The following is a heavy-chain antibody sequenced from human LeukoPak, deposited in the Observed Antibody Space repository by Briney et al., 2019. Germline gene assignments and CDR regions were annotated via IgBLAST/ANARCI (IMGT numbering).Heavy chain of an antibody. V-gene: IGHV6-1*01. D-gene: IGHD3-9*01. CDR2: TYYRSKWYN. CDR1: GDSVSSNSAA. J-gene: IGHJ1*01. Sequence: SQTLSLTCAISGDSVSSNSAAWNWIRQSPSRGLEWLGRTYYRSKWYNDYAVSVKSRITINPDTSKNQFSLKLSSVTAADTAVYYCARGLPSVLRYFDRSLIFQHWGQGTLVTVSS. CDR3: ARGLPSVLRYFDRSLIFQH.